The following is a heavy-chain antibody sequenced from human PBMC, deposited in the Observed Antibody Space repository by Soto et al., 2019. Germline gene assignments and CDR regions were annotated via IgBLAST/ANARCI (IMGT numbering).Heavy chain of an antibody. CDR2: IYYRGST. CDR1: GGSISSSSFY. V-gene: IGHV4-39*01. J-gene: IGHJ4*02. Sequence: SETLSLTCTVSGGSISSSSFYWGWIRQPPGKGLEWIGSIYYRGSTYYNPSLKSRVTISVDTSKNQFSLKLSSVTAADTAVYHCARHVTGEWLAYFDYWGQGTLVTVSS. CDR3: ARHVTGEWLAYFDY. D-gene: IGHD6-19*01.